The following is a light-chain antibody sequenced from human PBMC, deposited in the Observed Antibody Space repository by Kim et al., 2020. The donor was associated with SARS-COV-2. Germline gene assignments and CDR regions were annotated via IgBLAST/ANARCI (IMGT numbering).Light chain of an antibody. CDR1: QNIRSY. Sequence: DIQMTQSPSSLSASVGDRVTITCRASQNIRSYLNWYQQKPGTPPKLLIYTTPNLQSGVPSRFSGSGSATDFTLTISSLQPEDFATYYCQQSYTNPPTFGQGTKVDIK. CDR3: QQSYTNPPT. J-gene: IGKJ1*01. CDR2: TTP. V-gene: IGKV1-39*01.